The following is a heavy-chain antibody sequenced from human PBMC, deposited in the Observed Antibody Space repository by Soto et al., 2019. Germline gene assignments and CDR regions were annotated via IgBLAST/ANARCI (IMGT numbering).Heavy chain of an antibody. J-gene: IGHJ4*02. V-gene: IGHV1-69*06. CDR2: IIPIFGTA. CDR1: GGTFSSYA. D-gene: IGHD3-9*01. CDR3: AREKPDILTGYYSIYFDY. Sequence: ASVKVSCKASGGTFSSYAISWVRQAPGQGLEWMGGIIPIFGTANYAQKFQGRVTINADKSTSTAYMELSSLRSEDTAVYYCAREKPDILTGYYSIYFDYWGQGTLVTVSS.